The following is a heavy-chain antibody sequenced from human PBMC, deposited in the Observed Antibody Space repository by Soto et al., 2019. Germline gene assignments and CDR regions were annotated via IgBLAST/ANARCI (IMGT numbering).Heavy chain of an antibody. CDR3: ARDPRDDYSPVDP. CDR1: GGTFSSYT. J-gene: IGHJ5*02. CDR2: IIPILGIA. Sequence: ASVKVSCKASGGTFSSYTISWVRQAPGQGLEWMGRIIPILGIANYAQKFQGRVTITADKSTSTAYMELSSLRSEDTAVYYCARDPRDDYSPVDPWGQGTLVTVSS. D-gene: IGHD4-4*01. V-gene: IGHV1-69*04.